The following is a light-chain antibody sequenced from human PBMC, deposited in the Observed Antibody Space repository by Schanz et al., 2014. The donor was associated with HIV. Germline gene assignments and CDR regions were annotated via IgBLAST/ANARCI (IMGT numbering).Light chain of an antibody. Sequence: DIQLTQSPALLSASVGDRVTITCRASQTISSSLAWYQQRPGKAPKVLIYAASSLQRGVPSRFSGSGSGTDFTLTISSLQPEDFATYYCQQANSFPPLTFGGGTKVEIK. CDR3: QQANSFPPLT. CDR1: QTISSS. V-gene: IGKV1-9*01. CDR2: AAS. J-gene: IGKJ4*01.